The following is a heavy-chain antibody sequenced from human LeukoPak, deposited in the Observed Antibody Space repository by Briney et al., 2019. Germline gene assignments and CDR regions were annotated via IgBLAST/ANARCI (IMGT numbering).Heavy chain of an antibody. CDR3: ARERAAAAGGIDY. J-gene: IGHJ4*02. D-gene: IGHD6-13*01. Sequence: ASVKVSCKASGYTFTGYYMHWVRQAPGQGLEWMGRINPNSGGTNYAQKFQGRVTMTRDTSISTAYMELSRLRSNDTAVCYCARERAAAAGGIDYWGQGTLVTVSS. CDR1: GYTFTGYY. CDR2: INPNSGGT. V-gene: IGHV1-2*06.